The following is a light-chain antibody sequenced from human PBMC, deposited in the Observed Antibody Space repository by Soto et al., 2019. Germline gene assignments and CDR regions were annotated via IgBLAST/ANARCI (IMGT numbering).Light chain of an antibody. J-gene: IGKJ5*01. V-gene: IGKV1-39*01. CDR1: QSISSY. CDR2: AAS. Sequence: DIQMTQSPSSLSASVGDRVTITCRASQSISSYLNWYQQKPGKAPKLLIYAASSLQSGVPSRFSGSGSGTDFTLTISSLQPEDFATYYGQQSYSTLITCGQGTRLEIK. CDR3: QQSYSTLIT.